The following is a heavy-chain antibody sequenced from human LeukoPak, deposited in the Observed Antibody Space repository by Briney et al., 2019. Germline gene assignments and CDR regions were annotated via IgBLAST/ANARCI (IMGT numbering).Heavy chain of an antibody. CDR1: GYSFISYW. V-gene: IGHV5-51*01. Sequence: GESLKISCKGSGYSFISYWIGWVRQMPGKGLEWMGIIYPGDSDTRYSPSFQGQVTISADKSISTAYLQWSSLKASDTAMYYCARSVQYSSSYSYYYYGMDVWGQGTTDTVSS. CDR2: IYPGDSDT. D-gene: IGHD6-13*01. J-gene: IGHJ6*02. CDR3: ARSVQYSSSYSYYYYGMDV.